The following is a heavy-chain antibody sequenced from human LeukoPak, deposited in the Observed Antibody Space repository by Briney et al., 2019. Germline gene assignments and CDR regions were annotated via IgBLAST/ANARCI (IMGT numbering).Heavy chain of an antibody. D-gene: IGHD6-19*01. CDR3: AQTTGWPGFDF. Sequence: PSETLSLTCSASGASTSSRYWSWIRQSPGRTLEWICHIYNGRNTKYNPSLTSRVTISVDTSKNQFSLSLTSVTAADTAIYYCAQTTGWPGFDFWGPGALVTVSS. CDR2: IYNGRNT. V-gene: IGHV4-59*08. CDR1: GASTSSRY. J-gene: IGHJ4*02.